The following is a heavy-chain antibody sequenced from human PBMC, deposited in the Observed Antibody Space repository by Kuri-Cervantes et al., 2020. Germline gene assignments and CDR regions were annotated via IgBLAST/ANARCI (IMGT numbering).Heavy chain of an antibody. CDR3: ARLPFSGWGYMDV. CDR1: GYSISSGYF. J-gene: IGHJ6*03. V-gene: IGHV4-38-2*01. D-gene: IGHD6-19*01. Sequence: SETLSLTCAVSGYSISSGYFWGWIRQPPGKGLEWIGSIYHSGNTHYNPSLKSRVTISVDTSKNQFSLKLSSVTAADTAVYYCARLPFSGWGYMDVWGKGTTVTVSS. CDR2: IYHSGNT.